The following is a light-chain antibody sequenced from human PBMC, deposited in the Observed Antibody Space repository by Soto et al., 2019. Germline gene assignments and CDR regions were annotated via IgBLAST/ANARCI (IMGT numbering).Light chain of an antibody. CDR2: ATS. Sequence: DIPLTQSPSFLSASVGDRVTITCRSSPDIANYLAWYQQKPGKAPKFLIYATSTFQSGLPSRFSGSGSGTEFTLTISSLQPEDFATYYCQQVNSYPLTFGGGTKVEIK. CDR1: PDIANY. CDR3: QQVNSYPLT. J-gene: IGKJ4*01. V-gene: IGKV1-9*01.